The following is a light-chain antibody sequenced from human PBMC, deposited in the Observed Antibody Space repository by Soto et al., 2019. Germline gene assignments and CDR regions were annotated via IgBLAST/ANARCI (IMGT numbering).Light chain of an antibody. J-gene: IGKJ1*01. Sequence: EIVLTQSPATLSLSPVERATLSCRASQSVSSYLAWYQPTPGQAPRLLIYDASNRATGIPARFSGSGSGTDFTLTISSLEPEDFAVYYCQQYNNWPRTCGQGTKGDIK. CDR2: DAS. CDR3: QQYNNWPRT. V-gene: IGKV3-11*01. CDR1: QSVSSY.